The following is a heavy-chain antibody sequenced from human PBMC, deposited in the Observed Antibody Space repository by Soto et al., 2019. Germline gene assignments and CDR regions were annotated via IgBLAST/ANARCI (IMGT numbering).Heavy chain of an antibody. CDR1: GGSISSYY. J-gene: IGHJ3*02. V-gene: IGHV4-59*01. CDR2: IYYSGST. D-gene: IGHD3-22*01. Sequence: PSETLSLTCTVSGGSISSYYWSWIRQPPGKGLEWIGYIYYSGSTNYNPSLKSRVTISVDTSKNQFSLKLSSVTAADTAVYYCARDRYYYDSSGPYDAFDIWGQGTMVTVSS. CDR3: ARDRYYYDSSGPYDAFDI.